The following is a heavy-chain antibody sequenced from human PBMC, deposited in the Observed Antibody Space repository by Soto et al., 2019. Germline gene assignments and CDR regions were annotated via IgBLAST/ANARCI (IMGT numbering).Heavy chain of an antibody. Sequence: GWSLRLSCSSSGFNLTRHIINWVRQVPGKGLEWVASISSASSETWYADSVKGRFIISRDNAQNSLFLQMNTLRPEDSAIYYCARVAYWGPGTQVTVSS. CDR2: ISSASSET. V-gene: IGHV3-21*01. CDR1: GFNLTRHI. J-gene: IGHJ4*02. CDR3: ARVAY.